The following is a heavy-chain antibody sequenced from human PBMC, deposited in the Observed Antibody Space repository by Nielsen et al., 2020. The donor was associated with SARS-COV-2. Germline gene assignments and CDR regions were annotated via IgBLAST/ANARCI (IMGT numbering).Heavy chain of an antibody. CDR3: ARDLALRYFDY. J-gene: IGHJ4*02. CDR1: GFTFSGST. V-gene: IGHV3-73*01. Sequence: GESLKISCAASGFTFSGSTMHWVRQASGKGLEWVGRIRSKANSYATGFAASVKGRFIISRDDSKNTAYLQMNSLRAEDTAVYYCARDLALRYFDYWGQGTLVTVSS. CDR2: IRSKANSYAT. D-gene: IGHD3-3*01.